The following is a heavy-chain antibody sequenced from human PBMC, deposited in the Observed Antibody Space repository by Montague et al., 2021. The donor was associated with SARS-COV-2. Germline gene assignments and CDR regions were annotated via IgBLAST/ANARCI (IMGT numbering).Heavy chain of an antibody. D-gene: IGHD1-1*01. V-gene: IGHV4-59*01. CDR3: ARTQLEFGRHWYFDL. CDR2: VYYLGGT. CDR1: GGSISPYY. J-gene: IGHJ2*01. Sequence: SETLSLTCAVSGGSISPYYWTWIRQPPGKGLEWIGYVYYLGGTNYNPSLKSRLTISADKSSNQVSLRLTSVTTADTAVYYCARTQLEFGRHWYFDLWGPGTLVTVSS.